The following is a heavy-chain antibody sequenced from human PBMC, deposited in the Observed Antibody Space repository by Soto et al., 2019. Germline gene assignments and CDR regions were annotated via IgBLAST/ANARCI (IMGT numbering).Heavy chain of an antibody. CDR3: ARVGQFTGGFDS. J-gene: IGHJ5*01. CDR2: SSAYNGDT. D-gene: IGHD1-26*01. Sequence: QVQLVQSGAEVKKPGASVKVSCKASGYTFTIYGISWVRQAPGQGLEWVGWSSAYNGDTNYAQKYQGRVTMTTDTSTSTGYIELRILRFDDPAVYYCARVGQFTGGFDSWGQGTLVTVSS. CDR1: GYTFTIYG. V-gene: IGHV1-18*04.